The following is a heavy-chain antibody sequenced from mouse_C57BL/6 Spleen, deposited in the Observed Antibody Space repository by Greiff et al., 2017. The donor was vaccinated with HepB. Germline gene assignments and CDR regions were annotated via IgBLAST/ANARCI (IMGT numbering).Heavy chain of an antibody. Sequence: VQLQQPGTELVKPGASVKLSCKASGYTFTSYWMHWVKQRPGQGLEWIGNINPSNGGTNYNEKFKSKATLTVDKSSSTAYMQLSSLTSADSAVYYCASFITTVGGFDYWGQGTTLTVSS. CDR3: ASFITTVGGFDY. CDR1: GYTFTSYW. V-gene: IGHV1-53*01. J-gene: IGHJ2*01. D-gene: IGHD1-1*01. CDR2: INPSNGGT.